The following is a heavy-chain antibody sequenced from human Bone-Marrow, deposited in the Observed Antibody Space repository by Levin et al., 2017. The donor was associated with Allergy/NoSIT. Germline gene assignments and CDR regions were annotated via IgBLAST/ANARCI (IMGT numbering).Heavy chain of an antibody. D-gene: IGHD3-16*01. CDR2: IYPGDSDA. J-gene: IGHJ5*02. V-gene: IGHV5-51*01. Sequence: GESLKISCQASGYSFSGYWIGWIRQTPGKGLEWMGIIYPGDSDARYSPSFEGHVTISVDSSLSITYLQWNSLKSSDTAIYYCARVVTAGGVVIIRSGGGWFDPWGPGTLVTVSS. CDR1: GYSFSGYW. CDR3: ARVVTAGGVVIIRSGGGWFDP.